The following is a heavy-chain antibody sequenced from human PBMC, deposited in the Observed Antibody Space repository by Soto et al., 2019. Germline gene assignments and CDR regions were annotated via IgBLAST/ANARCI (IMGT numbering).Heavy chain of an antibody. CDR2: IYHSGST. CDR3: ARGKIAAPSDY. V-gene: IGHV4-30-2*01. D-gene: IGHD6-13*01. J-gene: IGHJ4*02. Sequence: SETLSLTCAVSGGSISSGGYSWSWIRQPPGKGLEWIGYIYHSGSTYYNPSLKSRVTISVDTSKNQFSLKLSSVTAADTAVYYCARGKIAAPSDYWGQGTLVTVSS. CDR1: GGSISSGGYS.